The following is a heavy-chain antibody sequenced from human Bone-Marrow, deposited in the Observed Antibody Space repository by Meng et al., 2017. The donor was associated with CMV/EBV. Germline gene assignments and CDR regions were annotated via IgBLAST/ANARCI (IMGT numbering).Heavy chain of an antibody. CDR3: ARVKAVSNWFDP. Sequence: GSLRLSCAVYGGSFSGYYWSWIRQPPGKGLEWIGEINHSGSTNYNPSLKSRVTISVDTSKKQFSLKVNSVTAADTAVYYCARVKAVSNWFDPWGQGTRVTVFS. J-gene: IGHJ5*02. V-gene: IGHV4-34*01. CDR1: GGSFSGYY. CDR2: INHSGST. D-gene: IGHD6-19*01.